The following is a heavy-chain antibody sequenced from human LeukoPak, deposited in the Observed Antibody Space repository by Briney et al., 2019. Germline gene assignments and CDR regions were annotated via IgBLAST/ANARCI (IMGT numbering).Heavy chain of an antibody. Sequence: GGSLRLSCAASGFTFSSYSMNWVRQAPGKGLEWVSSISSSSSYIYYADSVKGRFTTSRDNAKNSLYLQVNSLRAEDTAVYYCARDAHYYDSSGITPFDYWGQGTLVTVSS. V-gene: IGHV3-21*01. D-gene: IGHD3-22*01. CDR2: ISSSSSYI. CDR3: ARDAHYYDSSGITPFDY. CDR1: GFTFSSYS. J-gene: IGHJ4*02.